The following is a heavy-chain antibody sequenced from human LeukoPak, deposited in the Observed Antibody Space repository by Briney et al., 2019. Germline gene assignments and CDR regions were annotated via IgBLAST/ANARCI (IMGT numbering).Heavy chain of an antibody. CDR3: ARARAAAGTAGVDY. Sequence: PGRSLRLSCAASGFTFSSYGMHWVRQAPGKVLEWVAVIWYDGSNKYYADSVKGRFTISRDNSKNTLYLQMNSLRAEDTAVYYCARARAAAGTAGVDYWGQGTLVTVSS. V-gene: IGHV3-33*01. D-gene: IGHD6-13*01. CDR1: GFTFSSYG. J-gene: IGHJ4*02. CDR2: IWYDGSNK.